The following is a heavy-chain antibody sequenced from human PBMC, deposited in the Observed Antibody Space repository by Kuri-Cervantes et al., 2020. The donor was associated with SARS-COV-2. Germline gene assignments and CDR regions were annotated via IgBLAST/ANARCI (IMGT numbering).Heavy chain of an antibody. Sequence: GGSLRLSCAASGFNFSRTDMHWVRQAPGKGLEWVAVISHDGKNKKCIASGKGRFTISRDNSQNTLYLHMKSLRAEDTAVYYRARDSSDSSGYLDYWGQGTLVTVSS. CDR2: ISHDGKNK. J-gene: IGHJ4*02. D-gene: IGHD3-22*01. V-gene: IGHV3-30*03. CDR1: GFNFSRTD. CDR3: ARDSSDSSGYLDY.